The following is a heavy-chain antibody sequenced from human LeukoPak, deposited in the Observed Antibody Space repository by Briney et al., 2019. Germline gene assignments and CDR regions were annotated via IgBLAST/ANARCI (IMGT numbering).Heavy chain of an antibody. J-gene: IGHJ6*03. Sequence: SETLSLTCAVYGGSFSGYYWSWIRQPPGKGLEWIGEINHSGSTNYNPSLKSRVTISVDTSKNQFSLKLSSVTAADTAVYYCARHRKLLYCSSTSCYNYYYYMDVWGKGTTVTVSS. V-gene: IGHV4-34*01. CDR2: INHSGST. CDR1: GGSFSGYY. CDR3: ARHRKLLYCSSTSCYNYYYYMDV. D-gene: IGHD2-2*02.